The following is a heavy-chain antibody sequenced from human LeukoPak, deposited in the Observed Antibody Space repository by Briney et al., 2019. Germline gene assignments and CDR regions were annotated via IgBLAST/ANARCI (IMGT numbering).Heavy chain of an antibody. J-gene: IGHJ2*01. CDR3: GRGRMKTGINWHFDL. D-gene: IGHD3-10*01. Sequence: SQTLSLTCAVSGGSITTGNFYWTWVRQPPGKGLEWIGHIYHSGSPNYNPSLKSRILLSVDTSKNQISLNLTSMTAADTAVYYCGRGRMKTGINWHFDLWGRGTLVTASS. CDR2: IYHSGSP. CDR1: GGSITTGNFY. V-gene: IGHV4-30-4*01.